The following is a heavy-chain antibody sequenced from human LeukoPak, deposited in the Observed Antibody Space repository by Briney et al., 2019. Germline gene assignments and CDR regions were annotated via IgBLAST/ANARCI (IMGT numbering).Heavy chain of an antibody. V-gene: IGHV6-1*01. CDR3: ARDETMVRGADFDY. CDR1: GDSVSSNSAA. D-gene: IGHD3-10*01. J-gene: IGHJ4*02. CDR2: TYYRSKWYN. Sequence: SQTLSLTCAISGDSVSSNSAAWNWIRQSPSRGLEWLGRTYYRSKWYNNYAVSVKSRITINPDTSKNQFSLQLNSVTPDDTAVYYCARDETMVRGADFDYWGQGTLVTVSS.